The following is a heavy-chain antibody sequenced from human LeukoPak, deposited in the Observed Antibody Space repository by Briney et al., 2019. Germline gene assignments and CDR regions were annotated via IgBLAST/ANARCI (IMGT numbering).Heavy chain of an antibody. CDR2: IYYSGST. Sequence: SETLSLTCTVSGGSISSSSYYWGWIRQPPGKGLEWIGSIYYSGSTYYNPSLKSRVTISVDTSKNQFSLKLSSVTAADTAVYYCARLGIAVSRGYFDYWGQGTLVTVSS. J-gene: IGHJ4*02. CDR3: ARLGIAVSRGYFDY. CDR1: GGSISSSSYY. D-gene: IGHD6-19*01. V-gene: IGHV4-39*07.